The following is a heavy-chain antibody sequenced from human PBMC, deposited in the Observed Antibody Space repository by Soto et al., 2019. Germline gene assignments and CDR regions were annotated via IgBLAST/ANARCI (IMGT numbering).Heavy chain of an antibody. Sequence: EVQLLESGGGLVQPGGSLRLSCAASGFDFSSYAMTWVRQAPGKGLEWVSSIGGGGGSTFYADSVKGRFIISRDNAKKSVFLEMSSLRAEDTAVYYCARDLGELYTIWGQGTLVSVSS. D-gene: IGHD3-10*01. CDR2: IGGGGGST. CDR1: GFDFSSYA. CDR3: ARDLGELYTI. V-gene: IGHV3-23*01. J-gene: IGHJ4*02.